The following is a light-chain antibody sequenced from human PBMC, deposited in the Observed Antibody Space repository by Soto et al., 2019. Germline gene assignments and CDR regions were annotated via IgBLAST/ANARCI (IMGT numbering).Light chain of an antibody. CDR3: KSYAGRNTYV. V-gene: IGLV2-8*01. J-gene: IGLJ1*01. Sequence: QSALTQPPSASGSPGQSVTISCTGTKSDIGVYDFVSWYQHHPGKAPRLIIYEVVQRPSGVPDRFSGSKSGNTASLTVSGLQAADEADYFCKSYAGRNTYVFGGGTKVTVL. CDR1: KSDIGVYDF. CDR2: EVV.